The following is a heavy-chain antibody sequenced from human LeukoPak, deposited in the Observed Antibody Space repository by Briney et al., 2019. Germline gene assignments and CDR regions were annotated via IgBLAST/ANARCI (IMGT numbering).Heavy chain of an antibody. CDR1: GFTFSTSG. CDR3: AKEIYGDSTGGRFQQ. J-gene: IGHJ1*01. V-gene: IGHV3-23*01. D-gene: IGHD4-17*01. CDR2: IINSGDTT. Sequence: GGSLRLSCTASGFTFSTSGMSWVRQTPGKGLQWVSGIINSGDTTHYADSVKGRFTVSRDNSKNTLYLQMNSLRAEDTAVYYCAKEIYGDSTGGRFQQWGQGTLVTVSS.